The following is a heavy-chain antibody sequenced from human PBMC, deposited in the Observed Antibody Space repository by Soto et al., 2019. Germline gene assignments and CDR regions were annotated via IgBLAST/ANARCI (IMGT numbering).Heavy chain of an antibody. Sequence: GGSLRLSCAASGFTFSGSAVHWVRQASGKGLEWVGRIRSRANSYATAYAASVKGRFTVSRDDSKNTAYLQMNSLKTEDGAVYYCTRREVLDDGMDVWGQGTTVTVSS. CDR2: IRSRANSYAT. J-gene: IGHJ6*02. CDR1: GFTFSGSA. CDR3: TRREVLDDGMDV. V-gene: IGHV3-73*01. D-gene: IGHD1-1*01.